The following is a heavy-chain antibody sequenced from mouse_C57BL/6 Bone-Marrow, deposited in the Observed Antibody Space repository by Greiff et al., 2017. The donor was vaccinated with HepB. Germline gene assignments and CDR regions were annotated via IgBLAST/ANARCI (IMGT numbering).Heavy chain of an antibody. CDR1: GFTFSSYG. Sequence: EVMLVESGGDLVKPGGSLKLSCAASGFTFSSYGMYWVRQTPDKRLEWVATISSGGSYTYYPDSVTGRFTISRDNAKNTRYLQMSSLKAEDTAMYYCAHIRWAFADWGQGTLVTVSA. D-gene: IGHD1-3*01. CDR3: AHIRWAFAD. V-gene: IGHV5-6*02. J-gene: IGHJ3*01. CDR2: ISSGGSYT.